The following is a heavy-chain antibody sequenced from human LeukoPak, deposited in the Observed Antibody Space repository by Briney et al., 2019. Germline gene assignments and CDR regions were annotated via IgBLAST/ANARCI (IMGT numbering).Heavy chain of an antibody. J-gene: IGHJ3*02. CDR1: GYTFTSYG. D-gene: IGHD3-16*02. CDR2: ISAYNGNT. V-gene: IGHV1-18*01. Sequence: GASVKVSCKASGYTFTSYGISWVRQAPGQGLEWMVWISAYNGNTNYAQKLQGRVTMTTDTSTSTAYMELRSLRSDDTAVYYCARDFGLGELSLEASDIWGQGTMVTVSS. CDR3: ARDFGLGELSLEASDI.